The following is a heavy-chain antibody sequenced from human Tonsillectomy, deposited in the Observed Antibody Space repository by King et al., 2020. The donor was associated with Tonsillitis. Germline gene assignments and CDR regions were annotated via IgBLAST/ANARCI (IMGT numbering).Heavy chain of an antibody. Sequence: VPLVSSGGGVVQPGRSLRLSCAASGFTFSSYALHWVRQAPGKGLEWVAVTSYDGSNKYYADSVKGRFTLSRDNSKITLYLQMSSLRPEDTAVCYCARGQGGEGTQCGGSPWEYWGQGTLGTGS. CDR2: TSYDGSNK. CDR3: ARGQGGEGTQCGGSPWEY. CDR1: GFTFSSYA. J-gene: IGHJ4*02. V-gene: IGHV3-30*04. D-gene: IGHD1-26*01.